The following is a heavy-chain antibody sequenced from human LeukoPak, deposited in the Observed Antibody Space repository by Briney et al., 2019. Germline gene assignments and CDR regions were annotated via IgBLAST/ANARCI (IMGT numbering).Heavy chain of an antibody. V-gene: IGHV4-30-4*08. CDR3: AREPRAAGDGYYFDY. CDR2: IYYSGST. D-gene: IGHD6-13*01. CDR1: GGSISSGDYY. J-gene: IGHJ4*02. Sequence: SETLSLTCTVSGGSISSGDYYWSWIRQPPGKGLEWIGYIYYSGSTYYNPSLKSRVTISVDTSKNQFSLKLSSVTAADTAVYYCAREPRAAGDGYYFDYWAREPWSPSPQ.